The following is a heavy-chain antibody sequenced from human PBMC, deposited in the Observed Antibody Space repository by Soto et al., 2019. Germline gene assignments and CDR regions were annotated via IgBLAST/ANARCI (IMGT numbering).Heavy chain of an antibody. D-gene: IGHD6-13*01. V-gene: IGHV1-3*01. CDR2: INAGNGNT. Sequence: ASVKVSCKASGYTFTSYAMHWVRQAPGQRLEWMGWINAGNGNTKYSQKFQGRVTITRDTSASTAYMELSSLRSEDTAVYYCARDQIAAAGTLRFDPWGQGTLVTVSS. CDR1: GYTFTSYA. CDR3: ARDQIAAAGTLRFDP. J-gene: IGHJ5*02.